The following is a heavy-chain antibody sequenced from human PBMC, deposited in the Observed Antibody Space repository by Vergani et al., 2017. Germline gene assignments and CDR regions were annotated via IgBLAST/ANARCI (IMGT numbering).Heavy chain of an antibody. V-gene: IGHV1-3*01. CDR3: ARESGYCSGGSCYEFDP. Sequence: QVQLVQSGAEVKKPGASVKVSCKASGYTFTSYAMHWVRQAPGQRLEWMGWINAGNGNTKYSQKFQGRVTITRDTSASTAYMELSSLRSEDTAVYYCARESGYCSGGSCYEFDPWGQGTLVTVSS. J-gene: IGHJ5*02. CDR2: INAGNGNT. CDR1: GYTFTSYA. D-gene: IGHD2-15*01.